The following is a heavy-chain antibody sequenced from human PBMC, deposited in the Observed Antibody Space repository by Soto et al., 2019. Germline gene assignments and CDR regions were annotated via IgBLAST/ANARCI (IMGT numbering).Heavy chain of an antibody. J-gene: IGHJ6*02. CDR1: GFTFDDYA. CDR3: AKDLGGSLHYYYGMDV. V-gene: IGHV3-9*01. D-gene: IGHD3-10*01. CDR2: ISWNSGSI. Sequence: SLRVSCAASGFTFDDYAMHWARQVPGKGLEWVSGISWNSGSIGYAVSVQGRFTLSRDNAKNSLYLQMNSLRSEDTALYYCAKDLGGSLHYYYGMDVWGQGTTATVSS.